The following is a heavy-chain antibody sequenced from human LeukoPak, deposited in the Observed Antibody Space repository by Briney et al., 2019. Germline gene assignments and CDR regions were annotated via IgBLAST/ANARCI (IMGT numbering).Heavy chain of an antibody. V-gene: IGHV3-74*01. D-gene: IGHD5-12*01. J-gene: IGHJ4*02. CDR1: GFTLSDYW. Sequence: GGSLRLSCAASGFTLSDYWMHWLRQAPGKGLVWVSRMNSDGSRIIYADSVKGRFTISRDNAKNTVYLQMNSLRADNTAVYFCARAPQIGFSGFDKNYWGQGTLVTVSS. CDR2: MNSDGSRI. CDR3: ARAPQIGFSGFDKNY.